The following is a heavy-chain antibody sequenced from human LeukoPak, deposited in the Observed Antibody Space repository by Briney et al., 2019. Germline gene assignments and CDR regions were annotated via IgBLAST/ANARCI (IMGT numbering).Heavy chain of an antibody. J-gene: IGHJ4*02. CDR2: ISVGGVST. D-gene: IGHD6-6*01. V-gene: IGHV3-23*01. CDR3: AKGQERTRIAARPSAFDF. CDR1: GFTFSNYA. Sequence: GGSLRLSCAASGFTFSNYAMTWVRQAPGKGLEWVSTISVGGVSTYYADSVRGRFTISRDNSKNTLYLQMNSLRAEDTAIYYCAKGQERTRIAARPSAFDFWGQGTLVTVSS.